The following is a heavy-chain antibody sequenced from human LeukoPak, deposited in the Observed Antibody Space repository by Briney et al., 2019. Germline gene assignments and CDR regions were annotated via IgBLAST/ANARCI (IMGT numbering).Heavy chain of an antibody. J-gene: IGHJ4*02. Sequence: SETLSLTCTVSGGSISSSSSYWGWIRQPPGKGLEWIGSIYYSGSTYYNPSLKSRVTISVDTSKNQFSLKLSSVTAADTAVYYCARTLNEGYFDYWGQGTLVTVSS. CDR1: GGSISSSSSY. CDR3: ARTLNEGYFDY. CDR2: IYYSGST. V-gene: IGHV4-39*01.